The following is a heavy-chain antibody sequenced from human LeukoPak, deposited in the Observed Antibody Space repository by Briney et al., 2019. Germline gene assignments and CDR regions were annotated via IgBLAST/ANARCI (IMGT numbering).Heavy chain of an antibody. J-gene: IGHJ4*02. Sequence: PSETLSLTCTVSGGSISSYYWSWIRQPPGKGLEWIGYIYYSGGTNYNPSLKSRVTISVDTSKNQFSLKLSSVTAADTAVYYCARGSFGELVDYWGQGTLVTVSS. CDR3: ARGSFGELVDY. D-gene: IGHD3-10*01. V-gene: IGHV4-59*08. CDR1: GGSISSYY. CDR2: IYYSGGT.